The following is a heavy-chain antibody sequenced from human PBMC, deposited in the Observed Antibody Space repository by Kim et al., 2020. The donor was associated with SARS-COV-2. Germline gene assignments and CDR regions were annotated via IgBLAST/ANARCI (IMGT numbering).Heavy chain of an antibody. CDR2: INTNTGNP. V-gene: IGHV7-4-1*02. Sequence: ASVKVSCKASGYTFTSYAMNWVRQAPGQGLEWMGWINTNTGNPTYAQGFTGRFVFSLDTSVSTAYLQISSLKAEDTAVYYCAREGPPNSGYVVDAFDIWGQGTMVTVSS. CDR1: GYTFTSYA. D-gene: IGHD5-12*01. J-gene: IGHJ3*02. CDR3: AREGPPNSGYVVDAFDI.